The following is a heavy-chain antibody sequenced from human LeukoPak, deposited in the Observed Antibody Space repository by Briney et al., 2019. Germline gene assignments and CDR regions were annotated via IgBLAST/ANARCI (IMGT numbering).Heavy chain of an antibody. J-gene: IGHJ4*02. CDR3: ARITGSSQLTRITMVRGALDY. V-gene: IGHV4-39*07. CDR2: IYYSGST. Sequence: SETLSLTCTVSSGSISSSSYYWGWIRQPPGKGLEWIGSIYYSGSTYYNPSLKSRVTISVDTSKNQFSLKLSSVTAADTAVYYCARITGSSQLTRITMVRGALDYWGQGTLVTVSS. D-gene: IGHD3-10*01. CDR1: SGSISSSSYY.